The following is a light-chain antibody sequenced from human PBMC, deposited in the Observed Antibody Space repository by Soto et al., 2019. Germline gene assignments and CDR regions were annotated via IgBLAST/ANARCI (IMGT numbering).Light chain of an antibody. CDR2: EAS. J-gene: IGKJ1*01. Sequence: DIQMTQSPSTLSASVGDRVTITCRASQSISSWLAWYQQKPGKAPKLLIYEASSSEIGVPPRFSGSGFGTEFTLTSSNLQPEDSATYYCQYYKEHSTFGQGTRLEIK. CDR3: QYYKEHST. V-gene: IGKV1-5*03. CDR1: QSISSW.